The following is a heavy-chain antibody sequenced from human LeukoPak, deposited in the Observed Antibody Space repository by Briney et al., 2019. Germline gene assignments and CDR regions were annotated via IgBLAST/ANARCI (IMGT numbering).Heavy chain of an antibody. CDR2: IIPILGIA. Sequence: SVKVSCKASGGTFSSYAISWVRQAPGQGLEWMGRIIPILGIANYAQKFRGRVTITADKSTSTAYMELSSLRSEDTAVYYCARETVGAAAGRTLDYWGQGTLVTVSS. CDR3: ARETVGAAAGRTLDY. CDR1: GGTFSSYA. D-gene: IGHD6-13*01. V-gene: IGHV1-69*04. J-gene: IGHJ4*02.